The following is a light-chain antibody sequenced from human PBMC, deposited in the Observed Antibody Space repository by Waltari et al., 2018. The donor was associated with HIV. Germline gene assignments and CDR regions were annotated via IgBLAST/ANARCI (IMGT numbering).Light chain of an antibody. V-gene: IGLV3-21*04. J-gene: IGLJ2*01. Sequence: SYELTQPPSVSVAPGKTASVTGGGNNIGTKSVHWYQQQPVQAPVLVIYYDSDRPSGMPERFSGSNSGNTATLVISRGEAGDEADYYCQLWDSNSDHVIFGGGTKPTVL. CDR2: YDS. CDR3: QLWDSNSDHVI. CDR1: NIGTKS.